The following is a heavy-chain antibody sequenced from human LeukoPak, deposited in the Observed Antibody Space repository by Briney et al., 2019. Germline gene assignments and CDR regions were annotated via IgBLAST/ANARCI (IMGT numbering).Heavy chain of an antibody. CDR3: ARDLGSSWFDP. CDR2: INAGNGNT. J-gene: IGHJ5*02. D-gene: IGHD2-15*01. CDR1: GYTFTSYA. V-gene: IGHV1-3*01. Sequence: ASVKVSCKASGYTFTSYAMHWLRQAPGQRLEWMGWINAGNGNTKYSQKFQGRVTITRDTSASTAYMELSSLRSEDTAVYYCARDLGSSWFDPWGQGTLVTVSS.